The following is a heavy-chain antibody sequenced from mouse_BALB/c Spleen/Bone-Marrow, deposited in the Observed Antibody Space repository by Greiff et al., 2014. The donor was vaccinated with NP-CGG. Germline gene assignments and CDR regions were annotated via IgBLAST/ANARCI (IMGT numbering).Heavy chain of an antibody. Sequence: VQVVESGAELVRPGTSVKVSCKGSGYAFTNYLIEWVKQRPGQDLEWIGVINSGSGGTKYNEKFKGKATLTADKSSSTAYMQLSSLTSDDSAVYFCARAITDAMDYWGQGTSVTVSS. J-gene: IGHJ4*01. V-gene: IGHV1-54*01. D-gene: IGHD2-4*01. CDR3: ARAITDAMDY. CDR1: GYAFTNYL. CDR2: INSGSGGT.